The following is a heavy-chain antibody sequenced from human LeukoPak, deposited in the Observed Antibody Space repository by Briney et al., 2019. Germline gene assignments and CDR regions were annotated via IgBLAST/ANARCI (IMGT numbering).Heavy chain of an antibody. CDR3: ATLSVAATISHFDY. Sequence: GGSLSLSCAASGFTFSSYEMNWVRQAPGKGLEWVSYISSSGSTIYYADSVKGQFTISRDNAKNSLYLQMNSLRAEDTAVYYCATLSVAATISHFDYWGQGTLVTVSS. V-gene: IGHV3-48*03. CDR2: ISSSGSTI. CDR1: GFTFSSYE. J-gene: IGHJ4*02. D-gene: IGHD2-15*01.